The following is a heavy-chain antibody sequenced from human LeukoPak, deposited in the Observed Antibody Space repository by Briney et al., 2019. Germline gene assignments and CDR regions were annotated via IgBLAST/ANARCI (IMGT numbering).Heavy chain of an antibody. J-gene: IGHJ4*02. Sequence: GGSLRLSCAASGFSFSTYGMHWVRQAPGKGLEWVALIWNAGTNTYYADSVKGRFTISRDNSKNTPYLQMNSLRAEDTAVYYCAGDTPPCGDYYFDYWGQGTLVIVSS. CDR2: IWNAGTNT. V-gene: IGHV3-33*01. CDR3: AGDTPPCGDYYFDY. D-gene: IGHD2-21*01. CDR1: GFSFSTYG.